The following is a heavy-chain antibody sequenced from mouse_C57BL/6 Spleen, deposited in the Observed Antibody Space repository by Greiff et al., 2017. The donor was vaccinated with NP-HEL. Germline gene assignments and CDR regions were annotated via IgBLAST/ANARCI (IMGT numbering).Heavy chain of an antibody. Sequence: DVKLQESGPGLVKPSQSLSLTCSVTGYSITSGYYWNWIRQFPGNKLEWMGYISYDGSNNYNPSLKNRISITRDTSKNQFFLKLNSVTTEDTATYDCARDPLHYYGSSWFAYWGQGTLVTVSA. V-gene: IGHV3-6*01. D-gene: IGHD1-1*01. CDR1: GYSITSGYY. J-gene: IGHJ3*01. CDR2: ISYDGSN. CDR3: ARDPLHYYGSSWFAY.